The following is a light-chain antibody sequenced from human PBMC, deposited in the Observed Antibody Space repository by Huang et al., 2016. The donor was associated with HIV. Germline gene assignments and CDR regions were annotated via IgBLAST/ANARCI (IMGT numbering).Light chain of an antibody. CDR2: GAS. V-gene: IGKV3-15*01. CDR3: QQYNNWPIT. Sequence: VMTQSPATLSVSPGERATLSCRASQRVNNNLDWFQQNPGQAPRLLIYGASTRATGIPARFSGSGSGTEFTLTISSLQSEDLAVYYCQQYNNWPITFGPGTKVDVK. J-gene: IGKJ3*01. CDR1: QRVNNN.